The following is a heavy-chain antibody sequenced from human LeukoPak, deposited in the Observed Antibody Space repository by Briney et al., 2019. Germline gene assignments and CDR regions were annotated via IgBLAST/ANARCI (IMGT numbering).Heavy chain of an antibody. CDR1: GYTFTGYY. CDR2: INPNSGGT. V-gene: IGHV1-2*02. J-gene: IGHJ3*02. D-gene: IGHD3-16*02. Sequence: GASVKVSCKASGYTFTGYYMHWVRQAPGQGLEWMGWINPNSGGTNYAQKLQGRVTMTTDTSTSTAYMDLRSLRSDDTAVYYCARADGYDYIWGSYRFVQAFDIWGQGTMVTVSS. CDR3: ARADGYDYIWGSYRFVQAFDI.